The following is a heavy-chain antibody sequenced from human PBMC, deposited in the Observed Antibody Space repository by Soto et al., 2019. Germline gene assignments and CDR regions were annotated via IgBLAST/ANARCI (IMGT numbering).Heavy chain of an antibody. CDR2: IGTAGDT. J-gene: IGHJ2*01. CDR3: ARYEGYCSGGSCYRYFDL. CDR1: GFTFSSYD. V-gene: IGHV3-13*01. D-gene: IGHD2-15*01. Sequence: GGSLRLSCAASGFTFSSYDMHWVRQATGKGLEWVSAIGTAGDTYYPGSVKGRFTISRENAKNSLYLQMNSLRAGDTAVYYCARYEGYCSGGSCYRYFDLWGRGILVTAPQ.